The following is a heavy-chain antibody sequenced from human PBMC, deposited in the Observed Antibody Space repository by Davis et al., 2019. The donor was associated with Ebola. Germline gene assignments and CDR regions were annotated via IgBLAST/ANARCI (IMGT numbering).Heavy chain of an antibody. CDR1: GYTLSELS. V-gene: IGHV1-24*01. CDR3: AGVRGIVDIVVWFGP. Sequence: ASVKVSCKVSGYTLSELSIHWVRQPPGKGLEWMGGFDPETGETFYAQKFQGRVTMTEDTSTDTAYMEMSSLRSDDTAVYYCAGVRGIVDIVVWFGPWGQGTLVIVSS. D-gene: IGHD3-10*01. CDR2: FDPETGET. J-gene: IGHJ5*02.